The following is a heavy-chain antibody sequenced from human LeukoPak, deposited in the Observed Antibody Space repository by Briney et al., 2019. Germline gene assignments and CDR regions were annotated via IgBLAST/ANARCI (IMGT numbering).Heavy chain of an antibody. J-gene: IGHJ4*02. CDR2: INHRGST. Sequence: SETLSLTCAVYGGSFSGYYWSWIRQPPGKGLEWIGEINHRGSTNYNPSLKSRVTISVDTSKNQFSLKLSSVTAADTAVYYCARVGRITIDYWGQGTLVTVSS. D-gene: IGHD3-16*01. V-gene: IGHV4-34*01. CDR1: GGSFSGYY. CDR3: ARVGRITIDY.